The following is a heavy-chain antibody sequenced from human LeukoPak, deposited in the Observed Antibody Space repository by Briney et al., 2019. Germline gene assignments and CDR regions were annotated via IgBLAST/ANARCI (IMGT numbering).Heavy chain of an antibody. V-gene: IGHV4-38-2*01. D-gene: IGHD2/OR15-2a*01. J-gene: IGHJ4*02. CDR2: IYHSGST. CDR1: GYSISSGYY. Sequence: PSETLSLTCAVSGYSISSGYYWGWIRQPPGKGLEWIGSIYHSGSTYYNPSLKSRVTISVDTSENQFSPKLRSESAADTAVYYCARGIGGYFDYWGQGTLVTVSS. CDR3: ARGIGGYFDY.